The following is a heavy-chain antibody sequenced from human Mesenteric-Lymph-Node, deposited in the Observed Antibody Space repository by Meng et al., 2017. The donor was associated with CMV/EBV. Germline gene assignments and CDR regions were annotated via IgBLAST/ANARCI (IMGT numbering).Heavy chain of an antibody. CDR1: GFSFSSYE. J-gene: IGHJ6*02. D-gene: IGHD6-6*01. Sequence: GGSLRLSCATSGFSFSSYEMNWVRQGPGKGLEWISYISSNGRAIKYADSVKGRFTISRDDAKNSSYLQMSSLRAEDTAVYYCATDTSIAARSYYGMDVWGQGTTVTVSS. CDR3: ATDTSIAARSYYGMDV. CDR2: ISSNGRAI. V-gene: IGHV3-48*03.